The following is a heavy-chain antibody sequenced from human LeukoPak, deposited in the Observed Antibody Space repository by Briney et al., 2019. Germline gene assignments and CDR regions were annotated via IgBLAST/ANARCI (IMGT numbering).Heavy chain of an antibody. Sequence: GGSLRLSCAASGFTFSSYWMSWVRQAPGKGLEWVANIKQDGSEKYYVDSVKGRFTISRDNAKNPLYLQMNSLRAEDTAVYYCARDTTDSPLDYWGQGTLVTVSS. D-gene: IGHD1-1*01. CDR3: ARDTTDSPLDY. V-gene: IGHV3-7*01. CDR2: IKQDGSEK. J-gene: IGHJ4*02. CDR1: GFTFSSYW.